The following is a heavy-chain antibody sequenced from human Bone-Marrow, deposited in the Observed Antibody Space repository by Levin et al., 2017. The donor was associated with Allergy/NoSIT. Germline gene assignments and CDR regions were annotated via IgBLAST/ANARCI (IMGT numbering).Heavy chain of an antibody. CDR2: IYFTGTT. J-gene: IGHJ4*02. D-gene: IGHD3-10*01. CDR3: ARAIPYYSASGSYFDY. Sequence: SETLSLTCTVSGGSISGYYWSWIRQPPGKGLEWVGYIYFTGTTYYNHSLKSRVTISLDTAKNNLSLKMTSVTAADTAVYYCARAIPYYSASGSYFDYWGQGTLVTVSS. V-gene: IGHV4-59*01. CDR1: GGSISGYY.